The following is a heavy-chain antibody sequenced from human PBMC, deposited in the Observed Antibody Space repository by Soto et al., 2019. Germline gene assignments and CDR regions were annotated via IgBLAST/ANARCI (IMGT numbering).Heavy chain of an antibody. CDR3: ARDGGRHSGGIDY. J-gene: IGHJ4*02. Sequence: QVQLVQSGAEVKKPGSSVKVSCKASGGTFSSYSINWVRQAPGQGLEWMGEIIPIFGTANYAQKFQGRVTITAVESTSTAYMELSCLRSEDTAVYYCARDGGRHSGGIDYWGQGTLVTVSS. D-gene: IGHD1-26*01. CDR2: IIPIFGTA. CDR1: GGTFSSYS. V-gene: IGHV1-69*01.